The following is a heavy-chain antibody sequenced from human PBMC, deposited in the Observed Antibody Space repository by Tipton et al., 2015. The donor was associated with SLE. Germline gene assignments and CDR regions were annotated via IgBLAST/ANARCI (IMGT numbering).Heavy chain of an antibody. V-gene: IGHV4-38-2*01. CDR2: IYHSGNT. CDR1: GYSISSGYY. D-gene: IGHD6-19*01. J-gene: IGHJ4*02. Sequence: LRLSCVVSGYSISSGYYWGWIRQPPGKGLEWIGSIYHSGNTYYNPSLKSRVTISVDTSKNQFSLKLSSVTAADTAVYYCARGYSSGWDYFDYWGQGTLVTVSS. CDR3: ARGYSSGWDYFDY.